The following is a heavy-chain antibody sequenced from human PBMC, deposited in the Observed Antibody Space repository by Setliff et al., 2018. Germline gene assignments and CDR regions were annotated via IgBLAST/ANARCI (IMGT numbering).Heavy chain of an antibody. V-gene: IGHV4-39*01. CDR1: GGSFSSSSYY. J-gene: IGHJ3*02. D-gene: IGHD2-21*01. CDR3: ARSVVVIAYDAFDI. Sequence: SETLSLTCTVSGGSFSSSSYYWGWIRQPPGKGLEWIGSIYYSGSTYYNPSLKSRATISVDTSKNQFSLKLSSVTAADTAVYYCARSVVVIAYDAFDIWGQGTMVTVSS. CDR2: IYYSGST.